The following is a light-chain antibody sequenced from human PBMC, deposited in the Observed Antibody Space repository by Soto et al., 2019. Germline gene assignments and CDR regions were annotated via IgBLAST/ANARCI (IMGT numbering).Light chain of an antibody. J-gene: IGKJ4*01. CDR3: QQYNSYPLT. Sequence: EIQLTQSPSTLSSSVGERATLSCRASQSISSWLAWYQQKPGKAPKLLIYDASSLESGVPSRFSGSGSGTEFTLTISSLQPDDFATYYCQQYNSYPLTFGGGTKVDIK. CDR2: DAS. CDR1: QSISSW. V-gene: IGKV1-5*01.